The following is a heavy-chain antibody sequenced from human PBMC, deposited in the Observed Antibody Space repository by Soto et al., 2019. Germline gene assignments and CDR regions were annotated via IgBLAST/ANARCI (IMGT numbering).Heavy chain of an antibody. D-gene: IGHD1-7*01. CDR2: ISYDGSNK. Sequence: QVQLVESGGGVVQPGRSLRLSCAASGFTFSSYAMHWVRQAPGKGLEWVAVISYDGSNKYYADSVKGRFTIPRDNSKNTLYLQMNSLRAEDTAVYYCARDKLDAFDIWGQGTMVTVSS. CDR3: ARDKLDAFDI. V-gene: IGHV3-30-3*01. J-gene: IGHJ3*02. CDR1: GFTFSSYA.